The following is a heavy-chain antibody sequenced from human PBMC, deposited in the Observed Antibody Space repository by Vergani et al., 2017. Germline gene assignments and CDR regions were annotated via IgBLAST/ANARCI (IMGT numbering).Heavy chain of an antibody. J-gene: IGHJ6*02. Sequence: EVQLVESGGGLVKPGGSLRLSCAASGFTFSSYSMNWVRQAPGKGLEWVSSISSSSSYIYYADSVKGRFTISRDNAKNSLYLQMNSLRAEDTAVYYCARVEAGTLPTPYYYGMDVWGQGTTVTVSS. CDR1: GFTFSSYS. CDR2: ISSSSSYI. CDR3: ARVEAGTLPTPYYYGMDV. D-gene: IGHD6-13*01. V-gene: IGHV3-21*01.